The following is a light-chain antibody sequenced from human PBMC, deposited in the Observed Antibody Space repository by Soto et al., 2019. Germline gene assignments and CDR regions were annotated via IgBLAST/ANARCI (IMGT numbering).Light chain of an antibody. V-gene: IGLV1-40*01. CDR1: SSNIGAGYD. CDR3: QSYDSSLSGWV. CDR2: GNS. Sequence: QSVLTQPPSVSGAPGQRVTISCTGSSSNIGAGYDVHWYQQLPGTAPKLLIYGNSNRPSGVPDRFSGSKSGTSASLAITGLHAEDVADYSCQSYDSSLSGWVFGGGTKLTVL. J-gene: IGLJ3*02.